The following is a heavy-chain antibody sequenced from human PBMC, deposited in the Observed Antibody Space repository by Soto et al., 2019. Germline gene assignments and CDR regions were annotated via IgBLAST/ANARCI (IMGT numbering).Heavy chain of an antibody. CDR3: ARAGTTMVRGVISGWFDP. V-gene: IGHV4-39*07. CDR1: GGSISSSNYF. D-gene: IGHD3-10*01. CDR2: MYYSGST. Sequence: PSETLSLTCTVSGGSISSSNYFWGWIRQPPGKGLEWIGSMYYSGSTYYNPSLKSRVTISVDTSKNQFSLKLSSVTAADTAVYYCARAGTTMVRGVISGWFDPWGQGTLVTVSS. J-gene: IGHJ5*02.